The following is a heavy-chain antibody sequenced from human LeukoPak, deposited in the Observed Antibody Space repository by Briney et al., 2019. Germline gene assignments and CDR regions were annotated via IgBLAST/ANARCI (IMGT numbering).Heavy chain of an antibody. CDR2: IYSGGST. D-gene: IGHD3-22*01. CDR1: GFTVSSNH. V-gene: IGHV3-53*01. Sequence: GGSLRLSCAASGFTVSSNHMTWVRQAPGKGLEWVSVIYSGGSTYYAASVKGRFTISRDNSKNTLYLQMNSLRAEDTAVYYCARDFGDSSGYYFGSTDYYGMDVWGQGTTVTVSS. CDR3: ARDFGDSSGYYFGSTDYYGMDV. J-gene: IGHJ6*02.